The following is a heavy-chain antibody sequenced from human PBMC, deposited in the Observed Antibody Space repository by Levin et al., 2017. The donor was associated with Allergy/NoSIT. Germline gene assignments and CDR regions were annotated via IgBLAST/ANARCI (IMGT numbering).Heavy chain of an antibody. V-gene: IGHV3-15*01. D-gene: IGHD2-15*01. CDR2: IKSKTDGGTT. Sequence: GESLKISCAASGFTFSNAWMSWVRQAPGKGLEWVGRIKSKTDGGTTDYAAPVKGRFTISRDDSKNTLYLQMNSLKTEDTAVYYCTTETVGYCSGGSCYPLGYWGQGTLVTVSS. CDR1: GFTFSNAW. CDR3: TTETVGYCSGGSCYPLGY. J-gene: IGHJ4*02.